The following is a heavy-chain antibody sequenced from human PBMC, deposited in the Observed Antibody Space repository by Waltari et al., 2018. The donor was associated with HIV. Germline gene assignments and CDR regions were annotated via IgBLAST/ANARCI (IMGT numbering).Heavy chain of an antibody. CDR3: TTVGGGTRDY. D-gene: IGHD3-16*01. CDR1: GFTFCAAW. V-gene: IGHV3-15*01. CDR2: IKSNTDGGTT. J-gene: IGHJ4*02. Sequence: EVLLVASGGGSGKPGGSLRLSCAASGFTFCAAWMRWVRQAPGKGLEWVGRIKSNTDGGTTDYAAPVKGRFTISRDDSKTTLYLEMNSLKTEDTAVYYCTTVGGGTRDYWGQGTLITVSS.